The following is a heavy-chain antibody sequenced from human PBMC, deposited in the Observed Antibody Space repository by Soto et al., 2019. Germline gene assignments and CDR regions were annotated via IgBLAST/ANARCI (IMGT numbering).Heavy chain of an antibody. Sequence: QVQLQQWGAGLLKPSETLSLTCAVYGGSFSGYYWSWIRQPPGQGLEWIGEINHSGSTTYNPSLKSRVTISVDTSKNQFSLKLSSVTAADTAVYYCANGYSGYDPSRYWGQGTLVTVSS. CDR3: ANGYSGYDPSRY. D-gene: IGHD5-12*01. V-gene: IGHV4-34*01. CDR1: GGSFSGYY. J-gene: IGHJ4*02. CDR2: INHSGST.